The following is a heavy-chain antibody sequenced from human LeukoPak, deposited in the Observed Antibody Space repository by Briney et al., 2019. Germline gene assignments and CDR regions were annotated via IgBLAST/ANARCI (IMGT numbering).Heavy chain of an antibody. Sequence: PGQSLRLSCTASGFTFGDYAMSWVRQAPGKGLEWVGFIRSKAYGGTTEYAASVKGRFTISRDDSKSIAYLQMNSLKTEDTAVYYCTRLRFLEWLFPDYWGQGTLVTVSS. V-gene: IGHV3-49*04. D-gene: IGHD3-3*01. CDR1: GFTFGDYA. CDR3: TRLRFLEWLFPDY. CDR2: IRSKAYGGTT. J-gene: IGHJ4*02.